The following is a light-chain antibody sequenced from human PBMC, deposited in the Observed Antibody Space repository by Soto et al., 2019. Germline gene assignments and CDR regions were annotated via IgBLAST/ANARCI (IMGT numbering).Light chain of an antibody. CDR2: WAS. Sequence: DTVLSQSPASLAVSLGGRATINCKSSQRLLYRSNNKNYLAWYQHKPGQPPKLLIFWASTRHSGVPDRFSGTGSETDFTLNISNVQADDAVVYYCQQYYNPPWTFGQGTKVQI. CDR1: QRLLYRSNNKNY. CDR3: QQYYNPPWT. V-gene: IGKV4-1*01. J-gene: IGKJ1*01.